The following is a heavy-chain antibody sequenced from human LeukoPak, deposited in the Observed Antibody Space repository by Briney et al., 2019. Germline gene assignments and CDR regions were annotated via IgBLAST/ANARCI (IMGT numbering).Heavy chain of an antibody. Sequence: ASVKVSCKASGYTFSGYYMHWVRQAPGQGLEWMAWIYPNSGGTKYAQKFQGRVTVTRDTSISTAYMQLSRLKSDDTAVYYCATGRRYSYGFDSWGQGTLVTVSS. CDR3: ATGRRYSYGFDS. CDR2: IYPNSGGT. V-gene: IGHV1-2*02. CDR1: GYTFSGYY. J-gene: IGHJ4*02. D-gene: IGHD5-18*01.